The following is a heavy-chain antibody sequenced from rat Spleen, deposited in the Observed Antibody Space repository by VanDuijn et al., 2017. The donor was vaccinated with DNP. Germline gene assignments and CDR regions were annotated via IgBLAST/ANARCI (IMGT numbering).Heavy chain of an antibody. Sequence: EVQLVESGGGLVQPGRSLKLSCAASGFTFSDYYMAWVRQAPTKGLEWVAYIAYDGGITYYGDSVKGRFTISRDNAKNTLYLQMNSLRSEDMATYYCARCYNSGFCFDYWGQGVMVTVSS. V-gene: IGHV5-22*01. CDR3: ARCYNSGFCFDY. D-gene: IGHD4-3*01. CDR2: IAYDGGIT. J-gene: IGHJ2*01. CDR1: GFTFSDYY.